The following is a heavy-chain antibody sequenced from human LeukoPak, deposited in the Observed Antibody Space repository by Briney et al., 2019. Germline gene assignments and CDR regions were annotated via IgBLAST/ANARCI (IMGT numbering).Heavy chain of an antibody. J-gene: IGHJ4*02. CDR2: IYSGGNT. V-gene: IGHV3-53*01. Sequence: GGSLRLSCATSGLTVSNDYMSWFRQAPGKGLEWVSLIYSGGNTHYADSVKGRFTISRGNSENTLYLQMNSLRAEDTAIYYCAREAIDGWGQGTLVTVSS. CDR1: GLTVSNDY. CDR3: AREAIDG. D-gene: IGHD3-22*01.